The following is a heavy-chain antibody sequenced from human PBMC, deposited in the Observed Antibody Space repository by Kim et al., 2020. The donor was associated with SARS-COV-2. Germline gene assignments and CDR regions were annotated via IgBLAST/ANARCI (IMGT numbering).Heavy chain of an antibody. D-gene: IGHD4-4*01. CDR1: GFTFSSYG. CDR2: ISYDGSNK. CDR3: AKDSCDYSNCDYYGMDV. Sequence: GGSLRLSCAASGFTFSSYGMHWVRQAPGKGLEWVAVISYDGSNKYYADSVKGRFTISRDNSKNTLYLQMNSLRAEVTAVYYCAKDSCDYSNCDYYGMDVWGQGTTVTVSS. V-gene: IGHV3-30*18. J-gene: IGHJ6*02.